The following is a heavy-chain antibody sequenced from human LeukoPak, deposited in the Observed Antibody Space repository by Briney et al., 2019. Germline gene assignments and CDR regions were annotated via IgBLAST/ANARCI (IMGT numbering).Heavy chain of an antibody. J-gene: IGHJ4*02. Sequence: SETLSLTCTVSGGSISSYYWSWIRQPPGKGLEWIGYIYYSGSTNYNPSLKSRVTISVDTSKNQFPLKLSSVTAADTAVYYCAKRSYGSGSHDYWGQGTLVTVSS. D-gene: IGHD3-10*01. CDR1: GGSISSYY. V-gene: IGHV4-59*01. CDR2: IYYSGST. CDR3: AKRSYGSGSHDY.